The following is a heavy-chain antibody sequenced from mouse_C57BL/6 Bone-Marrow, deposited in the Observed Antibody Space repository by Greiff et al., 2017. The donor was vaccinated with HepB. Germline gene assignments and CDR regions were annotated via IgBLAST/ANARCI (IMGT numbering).Heavy chain of an antibody. D-gene: IGHD1-1*01. CDR1: GYTFTSYG. Sequence: VKLQESGAELARPGASVKLSCKASGYTFTSYGISWVKQRTGQGLEWIGEIYPRSGNTYYNEKFKGKATLTADKSSSTAYMELRSLTSEDSAVYFCARRGYYGSSQDYYAMDYWGQGTSVTVSS. J-gene: IGHJ4*01. CDR3: ARRGYYGSSQDYYAMDY. CDR2: IYPRSGNT. V-gene: IGHV1-81*01.